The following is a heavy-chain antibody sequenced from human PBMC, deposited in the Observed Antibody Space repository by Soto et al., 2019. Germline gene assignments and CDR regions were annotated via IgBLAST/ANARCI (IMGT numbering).Heavy chain of an antibody. J-gene: IGHJ6*02. CDR3: ASDYYPPRLNYSGMDV. D-gene: IGHD3-22*01. CDR1: GYTFTGYY. Sequence: QVQLVQSGAEVKKPGASVKVSCKASGYTFTGYYMRWVRQAPGQGLEWMGWINPNSGGTNYAQKFQGRVTMTRDTFIRTANMELSRLISDDTAVYYCASDYYPPRLNYSGMDVWVQGTAVTVSS. CDR2: INPNSGGT. V-gene: IGHV1-2*02.